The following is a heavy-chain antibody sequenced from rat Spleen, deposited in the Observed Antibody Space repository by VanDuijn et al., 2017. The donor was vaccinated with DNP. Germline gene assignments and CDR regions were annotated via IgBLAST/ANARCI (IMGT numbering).Heavy chain of an antibody. J-gene: IGHJ2*01. Sequence: EVQLQESGPGLVKPSQSLSLTCSVTAYSITSTYWGWIRKFPGNKMEWMGYISYSGSTSYNPSLKSRVSITRDTSKNQFFLQLNSVTTEDTATYYCARLEFGGYTYYFDYWGQGVMVTVSS. CDR3: ARLEFGGYTYYFDY. V-gene: IGHV3-1*01. CDR2: ISYSGST. D-gene: IGHD1-11*01. CDR1: AYSITSTY.